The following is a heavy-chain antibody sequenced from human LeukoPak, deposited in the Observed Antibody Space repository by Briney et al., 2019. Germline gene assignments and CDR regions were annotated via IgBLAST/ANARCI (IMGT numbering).Heavy chain of an antibody. V-gene: IGHV3-9*03. D-gene: IGHD2-15*01. J-gene: IGHJ3*02. CDR1: GFTFDDYA. Sequence: GRSLRLSCAASGFTFDDYAMHWVRQAPGEGLEWVSGISWNSGSIGYADSVKGRFTISRDNAKNSLYLQMNSLRAEDMAMYYCAKEYCSGGSCGAFDIWGQGTMVTVSS. CDR2: ISWNSGSI. CDR3: AKEYCSGGSCGAFDI.